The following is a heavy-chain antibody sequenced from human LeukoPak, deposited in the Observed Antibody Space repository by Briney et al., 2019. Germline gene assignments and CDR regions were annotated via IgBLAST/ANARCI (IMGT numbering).Heavy chain of an antibody. V-gene: IGHV3-74*01. D-gene: IGHD2-15*01. CDR3: ASRVDCSGGSCYWT. CDR2: INSDGSST. Sequence: GGSLRLSCAASGFTFSSYWMHWVRQAPGKGLVWVSRINSDGSSTSYADSVKGRFTISRDNAKNTLYLQMNSLRAEDTAVYYCASRVDCSGGSCYWTWGQGTLITVSS. J-gene: IGHJ5*02. CDR1: GFTFSSYW.